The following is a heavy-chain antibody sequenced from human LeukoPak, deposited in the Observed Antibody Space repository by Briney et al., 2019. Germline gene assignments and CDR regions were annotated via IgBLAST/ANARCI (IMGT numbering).Heavy chain of an antibody. D-gene: IGHD2/OR15-2a*01. CDR1: GGSVISDAYY. CDR2: VYYSGRA. CDR3: VRETATSFYDVGGFYRRTKVFDV. Sequence: PSETLSLTCTVSGGSVISDAYYWTWIRQPPGKGLEWVGYVYYSGRAHYNPSLKSRVTISVDTSKSQFSLKLNSVTAADTALYYCVRETATSFYDVGGFYRRTKVFDVWGQGTKVTVSS. V-gene: IGHV4-61*08. J-gene: IGHJ3*01.